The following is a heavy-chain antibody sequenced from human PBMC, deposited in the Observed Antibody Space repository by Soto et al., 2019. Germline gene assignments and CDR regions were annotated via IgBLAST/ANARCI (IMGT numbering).Heavy chain of an antibody. CDR3: TRDASRDSSARGWFDP. V-gene: IGHV3-21*01. J-gene: IGHJ5*02. CDR2: ISSNSAYI. D-gene: IGHD6-13*01. CDR1: GFTFRSFT. Sequence: KSGGSLRLSCAASGFTFRSFTMNWVRQAPGQGLEWVSTISSNSAYIYYTDALRGRFTISRDNAKNTLHLQRNSLRAEDTAVYYCTRDASRDSSARGWFDPWGPGTLVTVSS.